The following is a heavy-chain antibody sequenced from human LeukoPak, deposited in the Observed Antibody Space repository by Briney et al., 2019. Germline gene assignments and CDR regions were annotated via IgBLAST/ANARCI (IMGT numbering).Heavy chain of an antibody. V-gene: IGHV3-48*04. CDR2: IPRSSSTI. Sequence: GGSLRLSCAASGFTFSSYSMNWVRQAPGKGLESVSSIPRSSSTIYYADSVKGRFTISRDGAKNSLHLQMNSLRAEDTAVYYCARAGYSNSCFDYWGQGTLVTVSS. CDR1: GFTFSSYS. CDR3: ARAGYSNSCFDY. J-gene: IGHJ4*02. D-gene: IGHD6-13*01.